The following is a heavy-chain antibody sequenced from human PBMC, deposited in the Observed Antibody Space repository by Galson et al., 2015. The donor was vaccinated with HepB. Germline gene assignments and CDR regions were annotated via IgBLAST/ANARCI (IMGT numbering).Heavy chain of an antibody. CDR1: GYSFTSYW. Sequence: QSGAEVKKPGESLRISCKGSGYSFTSYWISWVRQMPGKGLEWMGRIDPSDSYTNYSPSFQGHVTISADKSISTAYLQWSSLKASDTAMYYCARHTRLYNWNDAPIYYYYGMDVWGQGTTVTVSS. D-gene: IGHD1-1*01. CDR2: IDPSDSYT. CDR3: ARHTRLYNWNDAPIYYYYGMDV. J-gene: IGHJ6*02. V-gene: IGHV5-10-1*01.